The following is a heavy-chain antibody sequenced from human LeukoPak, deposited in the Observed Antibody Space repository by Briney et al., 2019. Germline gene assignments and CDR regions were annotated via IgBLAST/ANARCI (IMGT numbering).Heavy chain of an antibody. Sequence: ETVNLTCSVSGGTIYSYYWSWMRQPPGKGLEWIGYIYSTGSANNNASHKSRVTRSTDTSRNKFSLTLNSVRAADTVVYYCARDLAYGGASDWGQGILVTVSS. D-gene: IGHD4-23*01. CDR2: IYSTGSA. V-gene: IGHV4-59*01. J-gene: IGHJ4*01. CDR3: ARDLAYGGASD. CDR1: GGTIYSYY.